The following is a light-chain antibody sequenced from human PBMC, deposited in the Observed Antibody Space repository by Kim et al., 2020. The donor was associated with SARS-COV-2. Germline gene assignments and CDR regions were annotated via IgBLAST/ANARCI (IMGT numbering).Light chain of an antibody. J-gene: IGLJ1*01. CDR1: SSDVGAYNY. V-gene: IGLV2-14*04. Sequence: GQSITISCPGTSSDVGAYNYVSWYQQHPGKAPKLMIFDVNQRPSGLSDRFSGSKSGNTASLTISGLQAEDEADYYCISYASTRSYVFGTGTKVTVL. CDR2: DVN. CDR3: ISYASTRSYV.